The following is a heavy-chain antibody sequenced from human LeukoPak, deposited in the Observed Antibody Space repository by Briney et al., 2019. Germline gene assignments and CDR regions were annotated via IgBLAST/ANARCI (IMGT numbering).Heavy chain of an antibody. J-gene: IGHJ4*02. CDR2: IHSDGRST. D-gene: IGHD6-13*01. V-gene: IGHV3-74*01. Sequence: GGSLRLSCAASGFTFSSYWMHWVRHAPGKGLVWVSRIHSDGRSTSYADSVKGRFTISRDNAKNTLYLQMNSLRADDTAVYYCARGGIAAGVRGQGTLVTVSS. CDR3: ARGGIAAGV. CDR1: GFTFSSYW.